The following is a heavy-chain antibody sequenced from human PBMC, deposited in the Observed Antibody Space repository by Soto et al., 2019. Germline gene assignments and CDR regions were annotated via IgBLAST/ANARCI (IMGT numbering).Heavy chain of an antibody. CDR1: GGTFSSYA. Sequence: SVKVSCKASGGTFSSYAISWVRQAPGQGLEWMGGIIPIFGTANYAQKFQGRVTITADKSTSTAYMELSSLRSEDTAVYYCARDTYYYDSSGSRAFDIWGQGTMVTVSS. CDR3: ARDTYYYDSSGSRAFDI. D-gene: IGHD3-22*01. V-gene: IGHV1-69*06. CDR2: IIPIFGTA. J-gene: IGHJ3*02.